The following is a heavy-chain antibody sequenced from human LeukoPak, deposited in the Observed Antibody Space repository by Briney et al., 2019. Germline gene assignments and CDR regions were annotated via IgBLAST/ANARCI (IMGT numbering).Heavy chain of an antibody. Sequence: GASLKISCKGIGYSFTSYWIGWVRQMPGKGMEWMGVIYPGDSRTRYNPSFQGQVTISVDKSINTAYLQWVSLKASDTAMYYCACREFTSTRSYPWGQGTLVTVSS. CDR1: GYSFTSYW. CDR2: IYPGDSRT. V-gene: IGHV5-51*01. J-gene: IGHJ5*02. CDR3: ACREFTSTRSYP. D-gene: IGHD2-2*01.